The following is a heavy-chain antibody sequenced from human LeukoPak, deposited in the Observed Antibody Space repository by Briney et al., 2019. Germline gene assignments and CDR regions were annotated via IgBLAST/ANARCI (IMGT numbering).Heavy chain of an antibody. J-gene: IGHJ4*02. CDR2: INFDESST. CDR3: LRARPPHYYSDY. Sequence: PGGSLRLSCAASGFTFNSYWMHWVRQSPGKGLVWVSRINFDESSTNYADSVKGRFSISRDNAKNTMYLQMNSLRAEDTAVYYCLRARPPHYYSDYWGQGTLVTVSS. V-gene: IGHV3-74*01. CDR1: GFTFNSYW.